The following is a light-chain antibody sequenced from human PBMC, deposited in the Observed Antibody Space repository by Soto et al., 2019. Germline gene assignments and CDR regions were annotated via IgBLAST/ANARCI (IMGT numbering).Light chain of an antibody. CDR2: KVS. V-gene: IGKV2D-30*01. Sequence: DVVMTQSPLSLPVTLGQPASISCRSSQSLVSSDGNTYLNWFHQRPGQSPRRLIYKVSNWDSGVTDRFSGSGSGTDFTLKISRVEAEDVGVYYCMQNTRWPYTFGQGTKLEIK. CDR3: MQNTRWPYT. J-gene: IGKJ2*01. CDR1: QSLVSSDGNTY.